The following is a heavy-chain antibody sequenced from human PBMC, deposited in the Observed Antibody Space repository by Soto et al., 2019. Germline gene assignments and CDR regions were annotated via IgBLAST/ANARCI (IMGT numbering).Heavy chain of an antibody. CDR2: IYYSGST. J-gene: IGHJ5*02. Sequence: QVQLQESGPGLVKPSQTLSLPCTVSGGSISSGGYYWNWIRQHPGKGLEWIGYIYYSGSTYYNPSLTSRVTLSVATSKNQASLKLSSVTAADTAVYYCARSVFPWGQGTLVTVSS. V-gene: IGHV4-31*03. CDR3: ARSVFP. CDR1: GGSISSGGYY.